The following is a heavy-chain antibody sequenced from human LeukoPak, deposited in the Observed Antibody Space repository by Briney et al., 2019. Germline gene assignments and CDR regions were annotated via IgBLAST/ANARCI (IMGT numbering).Heavy chain of an antibody. J-gene: IGHJ4*02. CDR3: ARVPIYCGGECYNDY. CDR2: IIPIFGTA. CDR1: GGTFSSYA. V-gene: IGHV1-69*06. Sequence: GASAKVSCKASGGTFSSYAINWVRQAPGQGLEWMGGIIPIFGTANYAQKFQGRVTITADKSTYTAYMELNSLRSEDTAVYYCARVPIYCGGECYNDYWGQGTLITVSS. D-gene: IGHD2-21*01.